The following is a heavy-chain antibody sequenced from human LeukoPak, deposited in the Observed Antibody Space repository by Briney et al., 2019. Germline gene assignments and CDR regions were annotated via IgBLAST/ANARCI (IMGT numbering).Heavy chain of an antibody. D-gene: IGHD6-25*01. V-gene: IGHV3-7*01. Sequence: GGSLRLSCAASGFTFSTYWMSWVRQAPGKGLEWVANIKQDGSEKYYVDSVKGRFTISRDNAKNSVYLQMNSLRAEDTAVYYCARDTGSLAAGDYWGQGTLVTVSS. J-gene: IGHJ4*02. CDR3: ARDTGSLAAGDY. CDR1: GFTFSTYW. CDR2: IKQDGSEK.